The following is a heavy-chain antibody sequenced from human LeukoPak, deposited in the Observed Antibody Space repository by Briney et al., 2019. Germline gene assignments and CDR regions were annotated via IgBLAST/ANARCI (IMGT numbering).Heavy chain of an antibody. Sequence: WESLILSCSSSGFTINSYAMHWVRQAPVRVLEYFSVISSNGVSTNYVNSVKGRFTISGDTSKNTVYLQMGSLRAEDMAVYFCARESFWAPPPDYWGQGTLVTVSS. D-gene: IGHD3-3*01. J-gene: IGHJ4*02. CDR1: GFTINSYA. CDR3: ARESFWAPPPDY. V-gene: IGHV3-64*01. CDR2: ISSNGVST.